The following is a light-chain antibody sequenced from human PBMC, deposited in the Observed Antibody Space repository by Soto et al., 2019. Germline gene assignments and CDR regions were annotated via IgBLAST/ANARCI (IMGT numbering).Light chain of an antibody. CDR2: DAS. Sequence: DIQMTQSPSFLSASVGDRVTIPCRASQIINDHLNWYQWKPGKAPKLLIIDASTLRSGVPSRFSGRGYGTDFTLTISSLQPEDLATYYCQQSYSITVTFGGGTKVAIK. J-gene: IGKJ4*01. CDR3: QQSYSITVT. V-gene: IGKV1-39*01. CDR1: QIINDH.